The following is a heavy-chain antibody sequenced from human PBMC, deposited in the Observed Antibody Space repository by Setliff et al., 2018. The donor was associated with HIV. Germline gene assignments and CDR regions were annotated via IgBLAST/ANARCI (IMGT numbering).Heavy chain of an antibody. V-gene: IGHV1-8*01. J-gene: IGHJ4*02. CDR1: GYNFTSHD. D-gene: IGHD2-2*01. CDR3: ARGYCSNTSCYGIYYFDN. CDR2: MNPKSGNT. Sequence: ASVKVSCKASGYNFTSHDINWVRQAPGQGLEWMGWMNPKSGNTGYARKFQGRVTMTRKTSISTAYMELRSLRSDDTAVYYCARGYCSNTSCYGIYYFDNWGQGTPVTVSS.